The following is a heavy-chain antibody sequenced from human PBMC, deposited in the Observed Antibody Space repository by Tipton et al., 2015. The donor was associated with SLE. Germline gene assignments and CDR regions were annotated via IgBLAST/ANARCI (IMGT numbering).Heavy chain of an antibody. Sequence: TLSLTCAVSGYSISSGYYWGCFRQPPGKGLEWIGSIYHSGSTYYNPSLKSRVTISVDTSKNQFSLKLSSVTAADTAVYYCAISAQQLVQTSSVDYWGQGTLVTVSS. CDR2: IYHSGST. D-gene: IGHD6-13*01. V-gene: IGHV4-38-2*01. J-gene: IGHJ4*02. CDR3: AISAQQLVQTSSVDY. CDR1: GYSISSGYY.